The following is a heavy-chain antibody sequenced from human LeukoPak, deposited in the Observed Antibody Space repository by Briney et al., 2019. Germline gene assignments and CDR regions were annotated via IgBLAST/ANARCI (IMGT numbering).Heavy chain of an antibody. Sequence: GASVKVSCKASGYTFTSYDINWVRQATGQGLEWMGWMNPNSGNTGYAQKLRGRVTMTTDTSTSTAYMELRSLRSDDTAVYYCARDRPPWGDYYYYYMDVWGKGTTVTVSS. D-gene: IGHD6-6*01. CDR1: GYTFTSYD. CDR3: ARDRPPWGDYYYYYMDV. J-gene: IGHJ6*03. V-gene: IGHV1-8*01. CDR2: MNPNSGNT.